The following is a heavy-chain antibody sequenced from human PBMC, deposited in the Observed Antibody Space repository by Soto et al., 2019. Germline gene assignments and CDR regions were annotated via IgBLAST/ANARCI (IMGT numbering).Heavy chain of an antibody. Sequence: QVQLQESGPVLVKPSETLSLTCTVSGGSVSSGSYYWGWIRQPPGKGLEWMGYIYYSGSTNYNPSLESRVTISVDTSKNQFSLRLRSVTAADTAVYYCARAGSGWYNDWGQGTLVTVSS. V-gene: IGHV4-61*01. D-gene: IGHD6-19*01. CDR2: IYYSGST. CDR3: ARAGSGWYND. J-gene: IGHJ4*02. CDR1: GGSVSSGSYY.